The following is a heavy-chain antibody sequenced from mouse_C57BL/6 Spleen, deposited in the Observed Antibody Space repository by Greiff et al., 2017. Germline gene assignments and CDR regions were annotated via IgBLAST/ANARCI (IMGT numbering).Heavy chain of an antibody. CDR2: IYPGDGDT. Sequence: VKLQESGAELVKPGASVKISCKASGYAFSSSWMNWVKQRPGKGLEGIGRIYPGDGDTNYNGKFQGKATLTADKSSSTAYMQLSSLTSEDSAVYFCARGGGYDYDVAWFAYWGQGTLVTVSA. J-gene: IGHJ3*01. V-gene: IGHV1-82*01. CDR1: GYAFSSSW. D-gene: IGHD2-4*01. CDR3: ARGGGYDYDVAWFAY.